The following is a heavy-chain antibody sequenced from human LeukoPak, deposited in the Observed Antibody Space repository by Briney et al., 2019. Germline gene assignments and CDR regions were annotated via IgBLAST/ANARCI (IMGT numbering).Heavy chain of an antibody. J-gene: IGHJ6*02. CDR1: GGTFSSYA. Sequence: SVKVSCKASGGTFSSYAISWVRQAPGQGLEWMGGIIPIFGTANYAQKFQGRVTITADESTSTAYMELSSLRSEDTAVYYCARDLGRDGYNFGYYYGMDVWGQGTTVTVSS. CDR2: IIPIFGTA. V-gene: IGHV1-69*13. D-gene: IGHD5-24*01. CDR3: ARDLGRDGYNFGYYYGMDV.